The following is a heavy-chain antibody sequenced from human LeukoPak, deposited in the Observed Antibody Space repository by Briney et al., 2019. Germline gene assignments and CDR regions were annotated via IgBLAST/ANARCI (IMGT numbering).Heavy chain of an antibody. J-gene: IGHJ6*03. CDR2: ISSSSSYI. Sequence: NPGGSLRLSCAASGFTFSSYSMNWVRQAPGKGLEWVSSISSSSSYIYYADSVKGRFTISRDNAKNSLCLQMNSLRAEDTAVYYCARDLRDSSSWYWYYYYMDVWGKGTTVTVSS. CDR3: ARDLRDSSSWYWYYYYMDV. D-gene: IGHD6-13*01. CDR1: GFTFSSYS. V-gene: IGHV3-21*01.